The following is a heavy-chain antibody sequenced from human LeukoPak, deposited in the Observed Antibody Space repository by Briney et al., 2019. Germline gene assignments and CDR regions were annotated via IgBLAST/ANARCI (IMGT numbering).Heavy chain of an antibody. Sequence: TWEYMCLSCAGSGFSCSSYDMKWVRQAQGMGLEWGSYISSGASAIYYADSVEGRFTISRDNAQNSLYLQMNSLRAEDTAVYYCARENEYSSSSFDYWGQGTLVTVSS. J-gene: IGHJ4*02. D-gene: IGHD6-6*01. CDR1: GFSCSSYD. CDR3: ARENEYSSSSFDY. V-gene: IGHV3-48*03. CDR2: ISSGASAI.